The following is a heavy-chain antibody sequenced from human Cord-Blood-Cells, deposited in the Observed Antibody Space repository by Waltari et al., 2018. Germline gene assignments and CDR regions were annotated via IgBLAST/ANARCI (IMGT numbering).Heavy chain of an antibody. J-gene: IGHJ5*02. CDR1: GYTFTGYY. CDR2: INPNRGGT. CDR3: ARGKDSSSWYNWFDP. Sequence: QVQLVQSGAEVKKPGASVKVSCKASGYTFTGYYMHWVRQAPGQGLEWMGWINPNRGGTNYAQKLQGRVTMTRDTSISTAYMELSRLRSDDTAVYYCARGKDSSSWYNWFDPWGQGTLVTVSS. V-gene: IGHV1-2*02. D-gene: IGHD6-13*01.